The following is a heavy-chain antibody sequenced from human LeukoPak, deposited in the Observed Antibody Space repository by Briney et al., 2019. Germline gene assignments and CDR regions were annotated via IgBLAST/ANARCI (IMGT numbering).Heavy chain of an antibody. J-gene: IGHJ4*02. D-gene: IGHD3-10*01. V-gene: IGHV3-74*01. CDR3: AREAYEAGRYCIDY. CDR1: GFTFSSYC. Sequence: GGSLRLSCAASGFTFSSYCIQWVRQVPGKGLVWVSRIYPDGITTNYADSVKGRFTISRDNAKNTLFLQMDSLRAEDTAVYYCAREAYEAGRYCIDYWGQGALVIVSS. CDR2: IYPDGITT.